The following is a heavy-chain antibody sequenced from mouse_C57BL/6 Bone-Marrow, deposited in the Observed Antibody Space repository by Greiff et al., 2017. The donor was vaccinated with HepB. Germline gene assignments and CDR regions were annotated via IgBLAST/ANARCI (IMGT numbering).Heavy chain of an antibody. V-gene: IGHV1-55*01. D-gene: IGHD2-1*01. CDR2: IYPGSGST. CDR3: AIYYGNLYYFDY. CDR1: GYTFTSYW. Sequence: QVQLKQPGAELVKPGASVKMSCKASGYTFTSYWITWVKQRPGQGLEWIGDIYPGSGSTNYNEKFKSKATLTVDTSSSTAYMQLSSLTSEDSAVYYCAIYYGNLYYFDYWGQGTTLTVSS. J-gene: IGHJ2*01.